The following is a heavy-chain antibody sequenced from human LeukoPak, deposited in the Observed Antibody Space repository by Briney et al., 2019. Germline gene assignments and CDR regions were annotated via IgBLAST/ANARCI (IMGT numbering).Heavy chain of an antibody. J-gene: IGHJ6*02. V-gene: IGHV1-8*01. CDR3: ARGYCSSTSCYHYYGMDV. Sequence: GASVKVSCKASGYTFTSYDINWVRQATGQGLEWMGWMNPNSGNTGYAQKFQGRVTMTRNTSISTAYMELSSLRSEDTAVYYCARGYCSSTSCYHYYGMDVWGQGTTVTVSS. CDR2: MNPNSGNT. D-gene: IGHD2-2*01. CDR1: GYTFTSYD.